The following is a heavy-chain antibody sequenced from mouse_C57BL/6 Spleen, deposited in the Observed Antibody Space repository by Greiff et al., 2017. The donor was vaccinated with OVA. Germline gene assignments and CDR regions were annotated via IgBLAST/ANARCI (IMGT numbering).Heavy chain of an antibody. J-gene: IGHJ1*03. Sequence: QVQLQQPGAELVIPGASVKLSCKASGYTFTSYWMHWVKQRPGQGLEWIGEIDPSDSYTNYNQKFKGKSTLTVDKSSSTAYMQLSSLTSEDSAVYYCARRDYGRDFDVWGTGTTVTVSS. CDR2: IDPSDSYT. CDR3: ARRDYGRDFDV. CDR1: GYTFTSYW. V-gene: IGHV1-69*01. D-gene: IGHD1-1*01.